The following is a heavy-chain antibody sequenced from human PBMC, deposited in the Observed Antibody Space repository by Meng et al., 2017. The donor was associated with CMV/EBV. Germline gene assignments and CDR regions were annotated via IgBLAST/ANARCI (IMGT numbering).Heavy chain of an antibody. CDR1: GGSISSSY. CDR2: ISTSGST. V-gene: IGHV4-4*07. CDR3: ARDRWGSGWKLFDY. Sequence: TVSGGSISSSYWSWIRQPAGKGLEWIGRISTSGSTNYNPSLKSRVTMSVDTSKNQFSLKLSSVTAADTAVYYCARDRWGSGWKLFDYWGQGTLVTVSS. D-gene: IGHD6-19*01. J-gene: IGHJ4*02.